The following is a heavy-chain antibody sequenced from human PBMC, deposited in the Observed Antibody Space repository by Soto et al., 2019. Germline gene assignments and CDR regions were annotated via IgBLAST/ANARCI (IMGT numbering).Heavy chain of an antibody. CDR2: TYYRSKWYN. CDR1: GDSVSSNSAA. D-gene: IGHD1-26*01. V-gene: IGHV6-1*01. Sequence: SQTLSLTCPISGDSVSSNSAAWNWITQSPSRGLEWLGRTYYRSKWYNDYAVSVKSRITINPDTSKNQFSLQLNSVTPEDTAVYYCARGRIVGATNAFDIWGQGTMVTVSS. CDR3: ARGRIVGATNAFDI. J-gene: IGHJ3*02.